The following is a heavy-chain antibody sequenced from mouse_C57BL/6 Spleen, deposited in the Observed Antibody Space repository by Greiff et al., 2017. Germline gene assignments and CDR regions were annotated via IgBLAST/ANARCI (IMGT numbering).Heavy chain of an antibody. V-gene: IGHV1-50*01. Sequence: VQLQQPGAELVKPGASVKLSCKASGYTFTSYWMQWVKQRPGQGLEWIGEIDPSDSYTNYNQKFKGKATLTVDTSSSTAYMQLSSLTSEDSAVYYCAREGGYYGSSKGFAYWGQGTLVTVSA. CDR2: IDPSDSYT. J-gene: IGHJ3*01. CDR3: AREGGYYGSSKGFAY. D-gene: IGHD1-1*01. CDR1: GYTFTSYW.